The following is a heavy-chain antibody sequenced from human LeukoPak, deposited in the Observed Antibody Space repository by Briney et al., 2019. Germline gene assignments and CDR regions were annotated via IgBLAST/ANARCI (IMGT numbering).Heavy chain of an antibody. CDR2: MNPNSGNT. Sequence: ASVKVSCKASGYTFTSYDINWVRQATGQGLGWMGWMNPNSGNTGYAQKFQGRVTMTRNTSISTAYMELSSLRSEDTAVYYCASPSHTFYSSSWYALGDYFDSWGRGTRVTVP. V-gene: IGHV1-8*01. D-gene: IGHD6-13*01. CDR3: ASPSHTFYSSSWYALGDYFDS. J-gene: IGHJ4*02. CDR1: GYTFTSYD.